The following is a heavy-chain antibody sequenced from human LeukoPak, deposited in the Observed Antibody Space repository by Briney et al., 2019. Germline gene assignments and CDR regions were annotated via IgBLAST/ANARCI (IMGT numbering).Heavy chain of an antibody. CDR2: INHSGST. Sequence: TPSETLSLTCAVYGGSFSDYYWSWIRQPPGKGLEWIGEINHSGSTNYNPSLKSRVTISVDTSKNQFSLKLSSVTAADTAVYYCARTPNSSGWYDAFDIWGQGTMVTVSS. CDR1: GGSFSDYY. V-gene: IGHV4-34*01. J-gene: IGHJ3*02. CDR3: ARTPNSSGWYDAFDI. D-gene: IGHD6-19*01.